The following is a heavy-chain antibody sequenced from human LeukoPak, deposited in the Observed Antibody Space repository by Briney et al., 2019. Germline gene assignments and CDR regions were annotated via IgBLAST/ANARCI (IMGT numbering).Heavy chain of an antibody. Sequence: PGGSLRLSCAASGFTFSSYTMSWVRQAPGKGLEWVSTIATSDGNTYYADSVKGRFTVSRDNSKNTLYLQMNSLRAEDTAVYYCAKWPEGAMDYFDYWGQGTLVTVSS. V-gene: IGHV3-23*01. J-gene: IGHJ4*02. CDR1: GFTFSSYT. D-gene: IGHD3-16*01. CDR3: AKWPEGAMDYFDY. CDR2: IATSDGNT.